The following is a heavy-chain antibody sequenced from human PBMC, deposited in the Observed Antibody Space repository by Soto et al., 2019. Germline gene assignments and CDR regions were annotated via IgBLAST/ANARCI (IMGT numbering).Heavy chain of an antibody. Sequence: QVQLEESGGGLVKPGGSLRLSCAASGFTFSAVYMSWIRQAPNKGLEYISYISSSGTSANYADSVKGRFTISSDNAKNPLLLQMHRLRAQDTALYYCASDRGAVTGQSFAYWGQGAPVTVSS. V-gene: IGHV3-11*05. CDR3: ASDRGAVTGQSFAY. CDR2: ISSSGTSA. D-gene: IGHD6-19*01. J-gene: IGHJ4*02. CDR1: GFTFSAVY.